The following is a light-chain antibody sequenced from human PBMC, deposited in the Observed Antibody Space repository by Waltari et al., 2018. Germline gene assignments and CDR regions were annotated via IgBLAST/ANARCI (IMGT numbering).Light chain of an antibody. J-gene: IGLJ2*01. CDR3: CSYSRSTTFVI. V-gene: IGLV2-23*02. CDR1: SRDVGTYNL. CDR2: EVS. Sequence: QSALTQPASVSGSPGQSITISCTGTSRDVGTYNLDSWYQQHPGKAPKLLISEVSERPSGVSDRFSASKSADTASLTISGLQAEDEADYYCCSYSRSTTFVIFGGGTKLTVL.